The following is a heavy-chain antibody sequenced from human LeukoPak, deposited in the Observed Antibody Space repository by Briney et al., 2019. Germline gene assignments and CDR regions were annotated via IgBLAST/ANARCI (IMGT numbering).Heavy chain of an antibody. CDR3: ARGLEWLTRRHTWFDP. CDR1: GYSFSSYG. D-gene: IGHD3-3*01. CDR2: ISATNGNT. Sequence: GASVKVSCKTSGYSFSSYGISWVRQAPGQGLEWMGWISATNGNTKYAQSLQGRVTMTTDTSTSTAYMELRTLRSDDTAVYYCARGLEWLTRRHTWFDPWGQGTLVTVSS. V-gene: IGHV1-18*01. J-gene: IGHJ5*02.